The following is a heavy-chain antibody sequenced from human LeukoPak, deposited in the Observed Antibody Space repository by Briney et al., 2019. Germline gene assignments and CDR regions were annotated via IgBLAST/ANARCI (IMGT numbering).Heavy chain of an antibody. Sequence: GGSLRPSCAASGFTFSSYSMNWVRQAPGKGLEWVSSISSSSSYIYYADSVKGRFTISRDNAKNSLYLQMNSLRAEDTAVYYCAREGRARYSSGWYRWFDPWGQGTLVTVSS. CDR3: AREGRARYSSGWYRWFDP. CDR2: ISSSSSYI. J-gene: IGHJ5*02. D-gene: IGHD6-19*01. V-gene: IGHV3-21*01. CDR1: GFTFSSYS.